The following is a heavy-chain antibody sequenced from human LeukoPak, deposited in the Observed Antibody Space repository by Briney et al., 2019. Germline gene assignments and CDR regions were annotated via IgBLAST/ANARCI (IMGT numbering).Heavy chain of an antibody. D-gene: IGHD1-14*01. CDR2: IYYSGST. J-gene: IGHJ4*02. CDR3: ARFSNGQVSYYFDY. CDR1: GGSISSYY. V-gene: IGHV4-59*08. Sequence: SETLSLTCTVSGGSISSYYWSWIRQPPGKGLEWIGYIYYSGSTNYNPSLKSRVTISVDTSKNQFSLKLSSVTAADTAVYYCARFSNGQVSYYFDYWGQGTLDTVSS.